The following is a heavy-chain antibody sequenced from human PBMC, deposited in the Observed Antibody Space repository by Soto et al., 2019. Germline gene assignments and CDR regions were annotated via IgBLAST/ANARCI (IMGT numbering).Heavy chain of an antibody. CDR3: AKDRRAVAGWDAFDV. V-gene: IGHV3-23*01. J-gene: IGHJ3*01. Sequence: EVQLLESGGGLIQPGGSLRLSCAASGFTFSSHAMSWVRQAPGEGLEWVSGISGSGGGTYYADSAKGRFTISRDNSKNTFYLEMNSVRADDTAVYYCAKDRRAVAGWDAFDVWGQGTMVTVSS. D-gene: IGHD6-19*01. CDR1: GFTFSSHA. CDR2: ISGSGGGT.